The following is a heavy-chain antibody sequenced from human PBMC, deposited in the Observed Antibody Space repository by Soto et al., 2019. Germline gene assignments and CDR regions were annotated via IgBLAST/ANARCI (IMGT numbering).Heavy chain of an antibody. CDR2: INPNSGGT. V-gene: IGHV1-2*04. Sequence: QVQLVQSGAEVKKPGASVKVSCKASGYTFTAYYMHWVRQAPGQGLEWMGWINPNSGGTNYAQKFQGWVTMTRDTSXXXXXXXXXXXXXXXXXXXXXXXXXXXXXXXXXXXYFDYWGQGTLVTVSS. J-gene: IGHJ4*02. CDR1: GYTFTAYY. CDR3: XXXXXXXXXXXXXXYFDY.